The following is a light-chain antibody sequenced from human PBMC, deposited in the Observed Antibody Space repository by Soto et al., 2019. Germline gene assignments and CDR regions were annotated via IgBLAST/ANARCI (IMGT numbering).Light chain of an antibody. CDR3: QATNNIPFT. Sequence: DIQMTQSPSSVSASVGDRITITCRASQDISRWLAWYQHKPGTAPKLLIYAAFSLQSGVPSRFSGSGSGTDFTLAISSLQPEDFATYYCQATNNIPFTFGPGTKVDI. CDR2: AAF. V-gene: IGKV1-12*01. CDR1: QDISRW. J-gene: IGKJ3*01.